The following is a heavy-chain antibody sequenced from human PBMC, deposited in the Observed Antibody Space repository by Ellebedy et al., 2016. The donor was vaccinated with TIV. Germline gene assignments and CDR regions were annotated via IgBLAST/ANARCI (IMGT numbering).Heavy chain of an antibody. CDR1: GFTFSPSA. CDR3: AAEVNPEGAWMENWSFDL. J-gene: IGHJ2*01. D-gene: IGHD5-12*01. Sequence: AASVKVSCKASGFTFSPSAVLSLRHPPAQRLYWIGWIVVGSGNTNYAQKFQERVTITRDMSTSTAYMELSSLRSEDTAVYYCAAEVNPEGAWMENWSFDLWGRGTLVTVSS. V-gene: IGHV1-58*01. CDR2: IVVGSGNT.